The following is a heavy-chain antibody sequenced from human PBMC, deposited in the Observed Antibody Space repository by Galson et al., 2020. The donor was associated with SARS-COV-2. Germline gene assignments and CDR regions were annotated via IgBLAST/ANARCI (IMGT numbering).Heavy chain of an antibody. J-gene: IGHJ6*03. CDR2: ISYSGGT. Sequence: SETLSLTCSVSGGSISRGTYYWGWIRQPPGKGLDWIGNISYSGGTYYNPSLKSRVTISADTSKNQFSLKLSSVTAADTAVYYCARHLASPNGFYYMDVWGKGTTVTVSS. CDR1: GGSISRGTYY. CDR3: ARHLASPNGFYYMDV. V-gene: IGHV4-39*01. D-gene: IGHD2-2*01.